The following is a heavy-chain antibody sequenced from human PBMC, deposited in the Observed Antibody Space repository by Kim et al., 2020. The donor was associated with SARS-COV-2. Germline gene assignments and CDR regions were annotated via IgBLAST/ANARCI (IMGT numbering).Heavy chain of an antibody. CDR2: INPNSGGT. CDR3: ARISSAKGYYYYYGMDV. V-gene: IGHV1-2*06. J-gene: IGHJ6*02. Sequence: ASVKVSCKASGYTFTGYYMHWVRQAPGQGLEWMGRINPNSGGTNYAQKFQGRVTMTRDTSISTAYMELSRLRSDDTAVYYCARISSAKGYYYYYGMDVWGQGTTVTVSS. CDR1: GYTFTGYY.